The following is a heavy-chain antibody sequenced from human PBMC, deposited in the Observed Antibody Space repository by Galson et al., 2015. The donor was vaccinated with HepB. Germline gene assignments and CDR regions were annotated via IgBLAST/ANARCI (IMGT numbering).Heavy chain of an antibody. V-gene: IGHV3-48*01. D-gene: IGHD4-17*01. CDR3: ARENHYGDYDRDY. CDR1: GFTFSSYS. Sequence: SLRLSCAASGFTFSSYSMNWVRQAPGKGLEWVSYISSSSSTIYYADSVKGRFTISRDNAKNSLYLQMNSLRAEDTAVYYCARENHYGDYDRDYSGQGTLVTVSS. J-gene: IGHJ4*02. CDR2: ISSSSSTI.